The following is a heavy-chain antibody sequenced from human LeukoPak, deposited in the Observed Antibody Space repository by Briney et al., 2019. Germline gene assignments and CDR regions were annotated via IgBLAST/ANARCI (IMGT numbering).Heavy chain of an antibody. CDR1: GYTFTSYY. V-gene: IGHV1-46*01. J-gene: IGHJ4*02. CDR3: ARATGSFDY. CDR2: IHPSGGST. Sequence: VASVKVSCKASGYTFTSYYMHWVRQAPGQGLEWMGIIHPSGGSTSYAQKFQGRVTMTRDTSKSTVYMELSSLRSEDTAVYYWARATGSFDYWGQGTLVTVSS. D-gene: IGHD4-17*01.